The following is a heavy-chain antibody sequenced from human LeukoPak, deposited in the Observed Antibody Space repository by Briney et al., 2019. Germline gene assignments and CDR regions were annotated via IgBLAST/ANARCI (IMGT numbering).Heavy chain of an antibody. Sequence: SETLSLTCTVSGGSISSSSYYWGWIRQPPGKGLEWIGSIYYSGSTYYNPSLKSRVTISVDTSKNQFSLKLSSVTAADTAVYYCARSLIGIAAAAYEADYWGQGTLVTVSS. J-gene: IGHJ4*02. V-gene: IGHV4-39*07. CDR3: ARSLIGIAAAAYEADY. CDR1: GGSISSSSYY. CDR2: IYYSGST. D-gene: IGHD6-13*01.